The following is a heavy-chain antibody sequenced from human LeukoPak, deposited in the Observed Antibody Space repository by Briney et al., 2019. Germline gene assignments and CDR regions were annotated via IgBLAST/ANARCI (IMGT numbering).Heavy chain of an antibody. CDR2: ISSDGNKK. Sequence: SCKASGYSFTSCYMHWVRQAPGKGPEWMAVISSDGNKKYYIDSVKGRFTISRDNSKNTLYLQMNSLRAEDTAFYHCVRVRDGGRFGEFDYWGQGILVSVS. J-gene: IGHJ4*02. CDR3: VRVRDGGRFGEFDY. CDR1: GYSFTSCY. V-gene: IGHV3-30-3*01. D-gene: IGHD3-10*01.